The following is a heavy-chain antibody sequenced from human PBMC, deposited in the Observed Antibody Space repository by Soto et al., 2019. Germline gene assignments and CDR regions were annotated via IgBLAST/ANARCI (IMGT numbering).Heavy chain of an antibody. D-gene: IGHD2-2*01. Sequence: QVQLQQWGAGLLKPSETLSLTCAVYGGSFSGYYWSWIRQPPGKGLEWIGEINHSGSTNYNPPLKSRVTISVDTSKNQFSLKLSSVTAADTAVYYCARGDCSSTSCYVDYWGQGTLVTVSS. V-gene: IGHV4-34*01. CDR3: ARGDCSSTSCYVDY. CDR2: INHSGST. J-gene: IGHJ4*02. CDR1: GGSFSGYY.